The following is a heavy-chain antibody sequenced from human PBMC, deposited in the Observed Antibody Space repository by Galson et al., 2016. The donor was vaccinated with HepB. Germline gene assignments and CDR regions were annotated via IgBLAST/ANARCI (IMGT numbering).Heavy chain of an antibody. CDR1: GFVFSNFG. Sequence: SLRLSCAASGFVFSNFGLSWVRQAPGKGLEWVASISTRRTSNYSDSVQGRCTISRDNSNNTLYRQMNGLRAEDTAVYYCGKERLVRGIFDHWGQGTLLTVSS. V-gene: IGHV3-23*01. CDR3: GKERLVRGIFDH. J-gene: IGHJ4*02. CDR2: ISTRRTS. D-gene: IGHD1-1*01.